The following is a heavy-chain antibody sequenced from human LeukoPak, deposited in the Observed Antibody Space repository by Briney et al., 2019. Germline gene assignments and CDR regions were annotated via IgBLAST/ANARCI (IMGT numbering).Heavy chain of an antibody. CDR1: GYTFTVYY. J-gene: IGHJ6*02. V-gene: IGHV1-2*02. Sequence: ASVKVSCKASGYTFTVYYMHWVRQAPGQGLEWMGWINPNSGGTNYAQKFQGRVTMTRDTSISTAYMELSRLRSDDTAVYYCARDPRIAVAGIDYGMDVWGQGTTVTVSS. CDR2: INPNSGGT. CDR3: ARDPRIAVAGIDYGMDV. D-gene: IGHD6-19*01.